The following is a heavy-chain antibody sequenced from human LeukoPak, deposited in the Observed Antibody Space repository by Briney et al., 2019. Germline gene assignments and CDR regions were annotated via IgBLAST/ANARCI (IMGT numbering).Heavy chain of an antibody. D-gene: IGHD4-17*01. CDR2: IIPIFGTA. Sequence: SVKVSCKASGGTFSSYAISWVRQAPGQGLEWMGGIIPIFGTANYAQKFQGRVTITTDESTSTAYMELSSLRSGDTAVYYRARDATDWFDPWGQGTLVTVSS. J-gene: IGHJ5*02. CDR1: GGTFSSYA. V-gene: IGHV1-69*05. CDR3: ARDATDWFDP.